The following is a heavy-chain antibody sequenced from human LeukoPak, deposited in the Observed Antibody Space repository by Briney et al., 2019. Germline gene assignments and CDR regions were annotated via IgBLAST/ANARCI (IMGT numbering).Heavy chain of an antibody. CDR2: IYSGGST. V-gene: IGHV3-53*04. J-gene: IGHJ5*02. CDR3: ARAYSSGWYLGFDP. CDR1: GFTVSSNY. Sequence: GGPLRLSCAASGFTVSSNYMSWVRQAPGKGLEWVSVIYSGGSTYYADSVKGRFTISRHNSKNTLYLQMNSLRAEDTAVYYCARAYSSGWYLGFDPWGQGTLVTVSS. D-gene: IGHD6-19*01.